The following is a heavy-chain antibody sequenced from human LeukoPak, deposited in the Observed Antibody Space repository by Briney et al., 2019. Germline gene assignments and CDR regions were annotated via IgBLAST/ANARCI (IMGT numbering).Heavy chain of an antibody. V-gene: IGHV3-9*01. J-gene: IGHJ4*02. CDR3: AKDNRRHYTSGPNPDSLH. Sequence: GRFLRLSCAGSGFIFNNYAMHWVRQPPGKGLEWVSGISWNSGSIDYADSVKGRFTISRDNAKNSLYLQMNSLRVEDTAFYYCAKDNRRHYTSGPNPDSLHWGQGALVTVSS. CDR1: GFIFNNYA. CDR2: ISWNSGSI. D-gene: IGHD6-19*01.